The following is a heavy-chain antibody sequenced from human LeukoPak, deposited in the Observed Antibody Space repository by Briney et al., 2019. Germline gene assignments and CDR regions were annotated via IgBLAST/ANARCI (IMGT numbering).Heavy chain of an antibody. Sequence: GESLKISCQVSGCSFTSYWIGWVRQMPGKGLEWMGIFYPGDSDTRYSPSFQGQVTISADKSISTAYLQWSSLKASDTAMYYCARAVAATYIDYWGQGTLVTVSS. J-gene: IGHJ4*02. V-gene: IGHV5-51*01. D-gene: IGHD2-15*01. CDR3: ARAVAATYIDY. CDR1: GCSFTSYW. CDR2: FYPGDSDT.